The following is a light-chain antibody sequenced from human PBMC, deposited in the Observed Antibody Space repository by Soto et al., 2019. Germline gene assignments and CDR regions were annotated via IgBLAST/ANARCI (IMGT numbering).Light chain of an antibody. CDR2: GAS. J-gene: IGKJ4*01. V-gene: IGKV3-15*01. CDR1: QSVSSK. CDR3: QQYNNWPPLT. Sequence: EIVMTQSPATLSVSPGERATLSCRASQSVSSKLAWFQQKPGQAPRLLIYGASTRATGIPARFSGSGSGTEFTLTINSLQPEDFAVYYCQQYNNWPPLTFGGGTKVEIK.